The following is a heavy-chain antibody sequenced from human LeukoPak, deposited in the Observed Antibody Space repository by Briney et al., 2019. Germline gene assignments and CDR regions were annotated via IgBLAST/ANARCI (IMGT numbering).Heavy chain of an antibody. CDR2: IYYSGST. D-gene: IGHD3-16*01. V-gene: IGHV4-39*01. CDR1: GGSISSSSYY. CDR3: GGEVDFDY. Sequence: PSETLSLTCTVSGGSISSSSYYWGWIRQPPGRGLEWIGSIYYSGSTYYNPSLKSRVTISVDTSKNQFSLKLSSVTAADTAVYYCGGEVDFDYWGQGTLVTVSS. J-gene: IGHJ4*02.